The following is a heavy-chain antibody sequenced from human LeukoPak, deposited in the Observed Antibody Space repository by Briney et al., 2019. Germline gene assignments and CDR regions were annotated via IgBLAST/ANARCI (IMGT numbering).Heavy chain of an antibody. CDR2: INPNSGGT. D-gene: IGHD3-9*01. CDR3: ARDDILTGYYNFFGY. Sequence: GASVKVSCKASGYTFTGYYMHWVRQAPGQGLEWMGWINPNSGGTNYAQKFQGRVTMTRDTSTSTVYMELSSLRSEDTAVYYCARDDILTGYYNFFGYWGQGTLVTVSS. CDR1: GYTFTGYY. V-gene: IGHV1-2*02. J-gene: IGHJ4*02.